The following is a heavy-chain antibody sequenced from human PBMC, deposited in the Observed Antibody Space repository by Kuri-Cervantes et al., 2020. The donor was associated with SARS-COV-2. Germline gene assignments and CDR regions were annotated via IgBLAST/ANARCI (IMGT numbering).Heavy chain of an antibody. D-gene: IGHD3-3*01. CDR3: ARDDSVNKHGMDV. CDR2: INHSGST. CDR1: GGSFSGYY. V-gene: IGHV4-34*01. J-gene: IGHJ6*02. Sequence: SETLSLTCAVYGGSFSGYYWSWIRQPPGKELEWIGEINHSGSTYYNPSLKSRVTISVDTSKNQFSLKLSSVTAADTAVYYCARDDSVNKHGMDVWGQGTTVTVSS.